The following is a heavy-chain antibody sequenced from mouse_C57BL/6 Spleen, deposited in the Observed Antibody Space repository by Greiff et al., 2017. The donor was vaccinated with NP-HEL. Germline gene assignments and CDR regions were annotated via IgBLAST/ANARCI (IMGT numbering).Heavy chain of an antibody. J-gene: IGHJ4*01. D-gene: IGHD2-5*01. CDR1: GYTFTSYW. Sequence: VQLQQPGAELVKPGASVKLSCKASGYTFTSYWLHWVKQRPGQGLEWIGMIHPNSGSTNYNEKFKSKATLTVDKSSSTAYMQLSSLTSEDSAVYYCARGGFYYSNYGHYYAMDYWGQGTSVTVSS. CDR2: IHPNSGST. V-gene: IGHV1-64*01. CDR3: ARGGFYYSNYGHYYAMDY.